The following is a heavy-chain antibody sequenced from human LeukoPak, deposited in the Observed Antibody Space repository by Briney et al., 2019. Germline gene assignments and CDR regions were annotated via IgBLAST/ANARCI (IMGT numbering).Heavy chain of an antibody. J-gene: IGHJ4*02. CDR1: GFTFSNYS. CDR3: AKRLKGPITPFNY. D-gene: IGHD2-21*01. V-gene: IGHV3-23*01. CDR2: ISGSGGST. Sequence: GGSLRLSCAASGFTFSNYSMNWVRQAPGKGLEWVSTISGSGGSTYYADSVKGRFTISRDNSKNTLYLQMNSLRAEDTALYYCAKRLKGPITPFNYWGQGTLVAVSS.